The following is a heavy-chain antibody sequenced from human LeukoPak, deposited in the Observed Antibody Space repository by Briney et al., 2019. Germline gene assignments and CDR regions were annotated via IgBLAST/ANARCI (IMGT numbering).Heavy chain of an antibody. CDR2: ISTSGSTI. Sequence: GGSLRLSCAASGFTFSSYEMNWVRQAPGKGLEWLSYISTSGSTIYYADSVKGRFTISRDNAKISLYLQMSSLRAEDTAIYYCAREQGYSNAFDIWGQGTMVTVSS. CDR3: AREQGYSNAFDI. J-gene: IGHJ3*02. D-gene: IGHD5-18*01. V-gene: IGHV3-48*03. CDR1: GFTFSSYE.